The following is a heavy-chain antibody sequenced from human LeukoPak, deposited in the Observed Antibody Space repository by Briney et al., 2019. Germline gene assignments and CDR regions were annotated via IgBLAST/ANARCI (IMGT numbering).Heavy chain of an antibody. CDR2: INPIFGTA. D-gene: IGHD2-2*01. Sequence: GASVKVSCKASGGTFSSYAISWVRQAPGQGLEWMGGINPIFGTANYAQKFQGRVTITADESTSTAYMELSSLRSEDTAVYYCARDPEPPSYCSSTSCAGAWPTHHYWGQGTLVTVSS. V-gene: IGHV1-69*01. J-gene: IGHJ4*02. CDR1: GGTFSSYA. CDR3: ARDPEPPSYCSSTSCAGAWPTHHY.